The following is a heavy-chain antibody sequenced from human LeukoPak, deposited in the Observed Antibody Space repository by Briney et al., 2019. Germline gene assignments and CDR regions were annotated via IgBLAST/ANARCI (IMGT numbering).Heavy chain of an antibody. D-gene: IGHD4-17*01. CDR1: GYTFTSYY. J-gene: IGHJ4*02. Sequence: ASVKVSCKASGYTFTSYYMHWVRQAPGHGLEWMGIINPSGGSTSYAQKFQGRVTMTRDTSTSTVYMELSSLRSEDTAVYYCAKDLYGDGETFDYWGQGTLVTVSS. CDR2: INPSGGST. V-gene: IGHV1-46*01. CDR3: AKDLYGDGETFDY.